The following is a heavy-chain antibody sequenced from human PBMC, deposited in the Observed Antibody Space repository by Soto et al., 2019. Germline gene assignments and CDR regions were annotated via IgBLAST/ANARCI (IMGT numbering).Heavy chain of an antibody. D-gene: IGHD3-3*01. Sequence: ASVKVSCKASGYTFTSYDINWVRQATGQGLEWMGWMNPNSGNTGYAQKFQGRVTMTRNTSISTAYMELSSLRSEDTAVYYCARGTSEVRFWSGRYYYGMDVWGQGTTVTVSS. CDR3: ARGTSEVRFWSGRYYYGMDV. J-gene: IGHJ6*02. CDR2: MNPNSGNT. V-gene: IGHV1-8*01. CDR1: GYTFTSYD.